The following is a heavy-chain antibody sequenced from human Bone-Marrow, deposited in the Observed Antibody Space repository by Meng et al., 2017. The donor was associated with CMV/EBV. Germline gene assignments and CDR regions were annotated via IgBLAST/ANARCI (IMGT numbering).Heavy chain of an antibody. D-gene: IGHD2-2*01. V-gene: IGHV1-2*02. CDR3: ARDLGCSSTSCYLIGVDAFGI. Sequence: ASVKVSCKASGYTFTGYYMHWVRQAPGQGLEWMGWINPNSGGTNYAQKFQGRVTMTRDTSISTAYMELSRLRSDDTAVYYCARDLGCSSTSCYLIGVDAFGIWGQGTMVTVSS. J-gene: IGHJ3*02. CDR1: GYTFTGYY. CDR2: INPNSGGT.